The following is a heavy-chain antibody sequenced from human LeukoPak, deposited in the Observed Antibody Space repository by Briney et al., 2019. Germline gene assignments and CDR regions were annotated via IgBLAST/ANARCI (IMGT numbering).Heavy chain of an antibody. CDR2: IKSKTDGGTT. CDR1: GFTFSNAW. V-gene: IGHV3-15*01. D-gene: IGHD3-22*01. CDR3: LTYYYYSSGYWPHGAFDI. J-gene: IGHJ3*02. Sequence: GGSLRLSCAASGFTFSNAWMSWVRQAPGKGLEWVGRIKSKTDGGTTDYAAPVKGRFTISRDDSKNTLYLQMNSLKTEDTAVYYCLTYYYYSSGYWPHGAFDIWGQGTMVTVSS.